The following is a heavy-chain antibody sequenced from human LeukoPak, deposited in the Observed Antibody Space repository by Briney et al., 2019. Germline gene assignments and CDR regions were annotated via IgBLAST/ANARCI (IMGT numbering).Heavy chain of an antibody. CDR3: ARSKISYYYYGMDV. CDR1: GYTFTGYY. J-gene: IGHJ6*02. CDR2: INPNSGGT. Sequence: GASVKVSCKASGYTFTGYYMHWVRQAPGQGLEWMGWINPNSGGTNYAQKFQGRVTMTRDTSISTAYMEPSRLRSDDTAVYYCARSKISYYYYGMDVWGQGTTVTVSS. V-gene: IGHV1-2*02. D-gene: IGHD4-11*01.